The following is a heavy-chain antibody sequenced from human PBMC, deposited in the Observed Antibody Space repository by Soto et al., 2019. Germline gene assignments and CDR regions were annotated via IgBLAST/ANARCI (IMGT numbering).Heavy chain of an antibody. CDR3: ARTSAAGKYYYVMDV. Sequence: PGASLKISCKASGYTFTSYWICWVRQMPGKGLEWMGIIYPGDSDTRYSPSFQGQVTISADKSISTAYLQWSSLKASATAMYYCARTSAAGKYYYVMDVWGQGTTVTVSS. V-gene: IGHV5-51*01. J-gene: IGHJ6*02. CDR2: IYPGDSDT. D-gene: IGHD6-13*01. CDR1: GYTFTSYW.